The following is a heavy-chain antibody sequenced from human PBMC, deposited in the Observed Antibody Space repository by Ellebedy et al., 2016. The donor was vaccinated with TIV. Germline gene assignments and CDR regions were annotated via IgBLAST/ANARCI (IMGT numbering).Heavy chain of an antibody. Sequence: GESLKISCKGSGYNFASYWISWVRQMPGKGLEWMGKINPSDSDTRFGPSFQGQVTISADKSISTAYLQWSSLKASDTAMYYCARQGEAPLDYWGQGTLVTVSS. CDR2: INPSDSDT. CDR3: ARQGEAPLDY. CDR1: GYNFASYW. V-gene: IGHV5-51*01. J-gene: IGHJ4*02.